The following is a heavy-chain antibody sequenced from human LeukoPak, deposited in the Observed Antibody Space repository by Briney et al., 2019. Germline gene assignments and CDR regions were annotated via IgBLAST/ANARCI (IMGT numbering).Heavy chain of an antibody. J-gene: IGHJ4*02. Sequence: SETLSLTCTVSGGSISNSSYYWGWIRQPPGKGLEWIGSMYYSGSTYYNPSLKSRATISVDTSKNQFSLKMSSVTAADAAVYYCARHGRMGTSNPSYWGQGTLVTVSS. CDR2: MYYSGST. CDR3: ARHGRMGTSNPSY. V-gene: IGHV4-39*01. D-gene: IGHD2-15*01. CDR1: GGSISNSSYY.